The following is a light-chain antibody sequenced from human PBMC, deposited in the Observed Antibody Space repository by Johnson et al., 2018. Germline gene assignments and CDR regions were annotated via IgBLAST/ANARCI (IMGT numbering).Light chain of an antibody. V-gene: IGLV1-51*02. CDR2: ENN. J-gene: IGLJ1*01. CDR3: GTWDSSLSAGNV. Sequence: QSVLTQPPSVSAAPGQKVTISCSGSSSNIGNNYVSWYQQLPGTAPKLLIYENNKRPSGIPDRFSGSKSGTSATLGITGLQTRAEADYYCGTWDSSLSAGNVFGTGTKVTVL. CDR1: SSNIGNNY.